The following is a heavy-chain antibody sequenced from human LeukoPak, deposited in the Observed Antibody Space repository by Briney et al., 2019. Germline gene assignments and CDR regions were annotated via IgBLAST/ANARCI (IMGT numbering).Heavy chain of an antibody. D-gene: IGHD1-26*01. CDR3: AKGGSYAPLDY. J-gene: IGHJ4*02. Sequence: GGSLRLFCAASGFTFTDSAMTWLREAPGKGLEWVSANSTSGGDTIYTDSVKDRFTISRDNSKNTLYLQMNSLRAEDTAIYYCAKGGSYAPLDYWGQGTLVTVSS. CDR1: GFTFTDSA. CDR2: NSTSGGDT. V-gene: IGHV3-23*01.